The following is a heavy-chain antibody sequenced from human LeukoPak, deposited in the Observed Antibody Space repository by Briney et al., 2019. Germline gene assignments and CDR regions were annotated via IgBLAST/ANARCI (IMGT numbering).Heavy chain of an antibody. J-gene: IGHJ4*02. CDR2: IRYDGSNK. D-gene: IGHD6-13*01. CDR1: GFTFSSYG. Sequence: PGGSLRLSCAASGFTFSSYGMHWVRQAPGKGLEWVAFIRYDGSNKYYADSVKGRFTISRDNAKNSLYLQMNSLRAEDTALYYCAKDISAAAEFEGFDYWGQGTLVTVSS. V-gene: IGHV3-30*02. CDR3: AKDISAAAEFEGFDY.